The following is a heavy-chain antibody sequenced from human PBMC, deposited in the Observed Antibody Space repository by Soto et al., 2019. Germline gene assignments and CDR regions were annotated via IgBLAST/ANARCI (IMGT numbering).Heavy chain of an antibody. CDR1: AGTFSSYA. Sequence: SVKVSYQASAGTFSSYAFIWVRQAPGQGLEWMGGIIPIFGTANYAQKFQGRVTITADKSTSTAYMELSSLRSEDTAVYYCAGISSPSHFDYLGQGTLVPVSS. J-gene: IGHJ4*02. CDR2: IIPIFGTA. CDR3: AGISSPSHFDY. V-gene: IGHV1-69*06. D-gene: IGHD6-6*01.